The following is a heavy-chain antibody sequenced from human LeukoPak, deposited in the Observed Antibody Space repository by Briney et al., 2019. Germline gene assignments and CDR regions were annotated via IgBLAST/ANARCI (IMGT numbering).Heavy chain of an antibody. CDR2: INPNSGGT. V-gene: IGHV1-2*02. CDR3: ARDMKWERALDI. J-gene: IGHJ3*02. Sequence: ASVKVSCKASGYTFTGYYMHWVRQAPGQGLEWMGWINPNSGGTNYAQKFQGRVTMTRDTSISTAYMELSRLRSDDTAVYYCARDMKWERALDIWGQGTMVTVSS. CDR1: GYTFTGYY. D-gene: IGHD1-26*01.